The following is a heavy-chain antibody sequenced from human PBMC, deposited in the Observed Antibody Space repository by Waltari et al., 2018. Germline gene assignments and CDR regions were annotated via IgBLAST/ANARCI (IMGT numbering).Heavy chain of an antibody. D-gene: IGHD2-15*01. J-gene: IGHJ4*02. V-gene: IGHV3-7*01. CDR1: GLKFSNFW. CDR2: IKEDGSEK. Sequence: EVRLVESGGGLVQPGGSLRLPCAVSGLKFSNFWMSWVRHAPGKGLEWVANIKEDGSEKYYMDSVKGRFTISRDNAKNTLYLQMSGLGAGDTAVYYCARGAAGFDFWGRGTLVTVSS. CDR3: ARGAAGFDF.